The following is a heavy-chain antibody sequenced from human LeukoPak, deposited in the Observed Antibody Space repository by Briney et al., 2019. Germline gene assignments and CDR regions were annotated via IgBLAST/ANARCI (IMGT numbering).Heavy chain of an antibody. V-gene: IGHV4-59*01. Sequence: SETLSLTCTVSGDSISTYYWSWIRQPPGKGLEWIGYIYYSGNTNYNPSLKSRVTISIDTSKNQFSLKLSSVTAADTAVYYCARVGVPGSFDYWGQGTLVTVSS. D-gene: IGHD3-3*01. J-gene: IGHJ4*02. CDR3: ARVGVPGSFDY. CDR1: GDSISTYY. CDR2: IYYSGNT.